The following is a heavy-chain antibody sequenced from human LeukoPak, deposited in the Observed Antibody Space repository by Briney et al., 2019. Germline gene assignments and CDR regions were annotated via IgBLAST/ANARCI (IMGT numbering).Heavy chain of an antibody. CDR3: ARGSSGYTRRYYFDR. Sequence: SETLSLTCSVSGGSMSGYYWNWVRQPADRGLEWVGRLYANDDTYYNPSLKSRLTLSMDTSKNQFYLKLRTVTAADTAVYFCARGSSGYTRRYYFDRWGQGAVVTVSS. D-gene: IGHD3-22*01. V-gene: IGHV4-4*07. CDR1: GGSMSGYY. J-gene: IGHJ5*02. CDR2: LYANDDT.